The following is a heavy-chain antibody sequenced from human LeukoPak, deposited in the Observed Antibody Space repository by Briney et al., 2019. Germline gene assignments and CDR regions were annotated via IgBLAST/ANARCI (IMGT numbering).Heavy chain of an antibody. CDR1: GYSFIGYS. CDR2: IIVDTGVA. Sequence: ASVKVSCKASGYSFIGYSMHWVRQAPGQGLEWMGWIIVDTGVANYAQNFQGRVTMTWDTSITTAFMELTSLKSDDTAVYYCVVPNPRTTGTTPYYYYYYIDVWGKGTTVTVSS. D-gene: IGHD1-1*01. J-gene: IGHJ6*03. V-gene: IGHV1-2*02. CDR3: VVPNPRTTGTTPYYYYYYIDV.